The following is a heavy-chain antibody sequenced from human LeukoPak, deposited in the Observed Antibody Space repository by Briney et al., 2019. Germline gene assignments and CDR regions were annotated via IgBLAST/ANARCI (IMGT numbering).Heavy chain of an antibody. J-gene: IGHJ3*02. D-gene: IGHD7-27*01. V-gene: IGHV3-23*01. CDR1: GFTFSSYA. CDR3: AKDLTGDDAFDI. Sequence: PGGSLRLSCAASGFTFSSYAMSWVRQAPGKGLEWVSATSGSGGSTYYADSVKGRFTISRDNSKNTLYLQMNSLRAEDTAVYYCAKDLTGDDAFDIWGQGTMVTVSS. CDR2: TSGSGGST.